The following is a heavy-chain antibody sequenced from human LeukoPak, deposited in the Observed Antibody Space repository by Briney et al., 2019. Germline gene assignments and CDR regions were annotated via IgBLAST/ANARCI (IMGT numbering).Heavy chain of an antibody. D-gene: IGHD3-10*01. V-gene: IGHV5-51*01. Sequence: GESLKISCKGSGSSFTSYWIGWVRQMPGKGLEWMGIIYPGDSDTRYSPSFQGQVTISADKSISTAYLQWSSLKASDTAMYYCARLLLWFGELSGFDYWGQGTLVTVSS. CDR1: GSSFTSYW. CDR2: IYPGDSDT. J-gene: IGHJ4*02. CDR3: ARLLLWFGELSGFDY.